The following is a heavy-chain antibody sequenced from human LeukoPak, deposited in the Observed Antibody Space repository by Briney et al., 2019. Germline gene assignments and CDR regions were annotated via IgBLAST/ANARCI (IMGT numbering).Heavy chain of an antibody. D-gene: IGHD4-17*01. CDR3: AKRSSDYGDYVTYFDY. J-gene: IGHJ4*02. CDR2: ISDDGRNK. V-gene: IGHV3-30*18. CDR1: GFSFTSYG. Sequence: GGSLRLSCAASGFSFTSYGMHWVRQAPGKGLEWVGVISDDGRNKKYADSVKGRFTISRDNSKDTLYLQMNSLRDEDTAVYYCAKRSSDYGDYVTYFDYWGQGTLVTVSS.